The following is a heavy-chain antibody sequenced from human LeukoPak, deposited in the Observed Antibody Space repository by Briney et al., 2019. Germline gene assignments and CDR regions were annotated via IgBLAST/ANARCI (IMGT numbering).Heavy chain of an antibody. Sequence: GGSLRLSCAASGFTFSSYAMHWVRQAPGKGLEWVAVISYDGSNKYYADSVKGRFTISRDNSKNTLYPQMNSLSAEDTAVYYCARGYCSGGSCYSVTDYWGQGTLVTVSS. CDR2: ISYDGSNK. CDR3: ARGYCSGGSCYSVTDY. V-gene: IGHV3-30-3*01. J-gene: IGHJ4*02. CDR1: GFTFSSYA. D-gene: IGHD2-15*01.